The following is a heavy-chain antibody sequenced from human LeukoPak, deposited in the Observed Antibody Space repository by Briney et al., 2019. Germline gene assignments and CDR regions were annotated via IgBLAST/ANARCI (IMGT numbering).Heavy chain of an antibody. Sequence: PGGSLRLSCAASGFTFSSYWMSWVRQAPGKGLEWVANIKQDGSEKYYVDSVKGRFTISRDNAKNSLYLQMNSLRAEDTAVYYCARVKRDYYYYYMGVWGKGTTVTVSS. CDR2: IKQDGSEK. D-gene: IGHD6-25*01. V-gene: IGHV3-7*01. J-gene: IGHJ6*03. CDR3: ARVKRDYYYYYMGV. CDR1: GFTFSSYW.